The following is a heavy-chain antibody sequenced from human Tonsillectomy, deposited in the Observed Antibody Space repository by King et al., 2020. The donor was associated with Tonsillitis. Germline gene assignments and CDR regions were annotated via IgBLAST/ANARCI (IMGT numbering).Heavy chain of an antibody. CDR2: ISGSGGST. CDR1: GFTFIGYT. V-gene: IGHV3-23*01. Sequence: VQSGGSLRLSCAASGFTFIGYTMNWVRQAPGKGLEWVSGISGSGGSTFYADSVKGRFTISRDNSKNTLFLEINSLRAEDTAVYYCAKEISMTSRYYGMDVWGEGTTVTVSS. CDR3: AKEISMTSRYYGMDV. D-gene: IGHD2-21*02. J-gene: IGHJ6*04.